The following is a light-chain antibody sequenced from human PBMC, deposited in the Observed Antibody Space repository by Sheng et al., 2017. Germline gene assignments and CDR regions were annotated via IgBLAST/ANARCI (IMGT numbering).Light chain of an antibody. CDR2: AAS. CDR3: QQYYSYPPT. Sequence: AIRITQSPSSFSASTGDRVTITCRASQGISSYLAWYQQKPGKAPKLLIYAASTLQSGVPSRFSGSGSGTDFTLTISCLQSEDFATYYCQQYYSYPPTFGGGTEGGDQT. CDR1: QGISSY. V-gene: IGKV1-8*01. J-gene: IGKJ4*01.